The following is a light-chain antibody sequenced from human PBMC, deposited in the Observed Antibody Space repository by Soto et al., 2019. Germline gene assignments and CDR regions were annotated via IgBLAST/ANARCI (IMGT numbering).Light chain of an antibody. CDR1: QGISNW. CDR3: QQANSFPFT. CDR2: GIS. V-gene: IGKV1-12*01. Sequence: DIQMTQSPSSVSASVGDRVTITCRASQGISNWLTWYQQKPGKAPKLLIYGISSLHSGVPSRFSGSGSGTDFTLTISSLQPEDVATYFCQQANSFPFTFGGGTKVEIK. J-gene: IGKJ4*01.